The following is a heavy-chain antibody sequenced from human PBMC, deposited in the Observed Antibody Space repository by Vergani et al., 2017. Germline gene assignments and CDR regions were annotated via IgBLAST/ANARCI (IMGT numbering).Heavy chain of an antibody. D-gene: IGHD2-15*01. CDR2: INPNSGGT. V-gene: IGHV1-2*02. CDR1: GYTFIGYY. Sequence: QVQLVQSGAEVKKPGASVKVSCKASGYTFIGYYMYWVRQAPGQGLEWMGWINPNSGGTNYAQKFQGRVTMTRDTSISTAYMELSRLRSDDTAVYYCSCSRSLDYYYGMDVWGQGTTVTVSS. J-gene: IGHJ6*02. CDR3: SCSRSLDYYYGMDV.